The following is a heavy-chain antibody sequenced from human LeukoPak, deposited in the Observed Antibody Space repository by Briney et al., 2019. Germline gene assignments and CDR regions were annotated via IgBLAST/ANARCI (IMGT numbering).Heavy chain of an antibody. CDR2: IYHSGST. V-gene: IGHV4-38-2*02. J-gene: IGHJ5*02. CDR1: GYSISSGYY. D-gene: IGHD6-13*01. Sequence: SETLSLTCTVSGYSISSGYYWGWIRQPPGKGLEWTGSIYHSGSTYYNPSLKSRVTISVDTSKNQFSLKLSSVTAADTAVYFCARAYRSSWYANWFDPWGQGTLVTVSS. CDR3: ARAYRSSWYANWFDP.